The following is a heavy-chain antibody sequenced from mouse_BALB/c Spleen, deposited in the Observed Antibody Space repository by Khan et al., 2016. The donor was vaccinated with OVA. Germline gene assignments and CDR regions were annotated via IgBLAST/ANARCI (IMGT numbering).Heavy chain of an antibody. CDR2: INPSNGGT. J-gene: IGHJ4*01. V-gene: IGHV1S81*02. Sequence: VQLQQSGAELVKPGASVKLSCKASGYTFTSYFMYWVKQRPGQGLEWIGEINPSNGGTNFNEKFKSKATLTVDKSSSTAYMQLSSLTSEDSAVYYCTRSRYDGHAMDYWGQGTSVTVSS. CDR3: TRSRYDGHAMDY. D-gene: IGHD2-14*01. CDR1: GYTFTSYF.